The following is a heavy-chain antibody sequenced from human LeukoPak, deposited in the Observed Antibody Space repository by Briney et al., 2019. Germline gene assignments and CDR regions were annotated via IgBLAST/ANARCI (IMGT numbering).Heavy chain of an antibody. Sequence: PSETLSLTCAVYGGSFSDYYWSWIRQPPGKGLEWIGEINHSGSTNYNPSLKSRVTISVDTSKNQFSLKLSSVTAADTAVYYCARRPYSSSYYYFDYWGQGTLVTVSS. J-gene: IGHJ4*02. CDR3: ARRPYSSSYYYFDY. V-gene: IGHV4-34*01. CDR1: GGSFSDYY. CDR2: INHSGST. D-gene: IGHD6-13*01.